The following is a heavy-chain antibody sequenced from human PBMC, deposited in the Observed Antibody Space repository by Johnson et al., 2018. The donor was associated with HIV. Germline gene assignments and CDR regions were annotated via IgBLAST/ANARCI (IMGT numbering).Heavy chain of an antibody. V-gene: IGHV3-NL1*01. J-gene: IGHJ3*02. D-gene: IGHD4-23*01. CDR2: IYDGGRT. CDR1: GFTFSSYG. Sequence: QVQLVESGGGLVQPGRSLRLSCAASGFTFSSYGMHWVRQAPGKGLEWVSVIYDGGRTYYGDSVKGRFTISGDTSKNTLHLEMNSLRAEDTAMYYCVKDMKVREVGTFRAFDIWGQGTMVTVSS. CDR3: VKDMKVREVGTFRAFDI.